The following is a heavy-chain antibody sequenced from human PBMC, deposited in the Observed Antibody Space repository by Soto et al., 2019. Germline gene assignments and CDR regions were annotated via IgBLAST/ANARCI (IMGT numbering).Heavy chain of an antibody. J-gene: IGHJ6*02. V-gene: IGHV3-30-3*01. CDR3: ARDKFQLDYYYYYGMDV. D-gene: IGHD2-2*01. CDR2: ISYDGSNK. Sequence: QVQLVESGGGVVQPGRSLRLSCAASGFTFSSYAMHWVRQAPGKGLEWVAVISYDGSNKYYADSVKGRFTISRDNSKNTLYLQMNSLRAEDTAVYYCARDKFQLDYYYYYGMDVWGQGTTVTVSS. CDR1: GFTFSSYA.